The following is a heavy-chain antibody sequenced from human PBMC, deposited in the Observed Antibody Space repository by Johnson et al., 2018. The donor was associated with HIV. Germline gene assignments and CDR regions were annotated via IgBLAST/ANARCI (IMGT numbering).Heavy chain of an antibody. CDR3: ARDSDQYSSGCYEQLDAVDI. V-gene: IGHV3-30*02. CDR2: IRYDGSNK. CDR1: GFTFSSYG. D-gene: IGHD6-19*01. J-gene: IGHJ3*02. Sequence: QVQLVESGGGVVQPGRSLRLSCAASGFTFSSYGMHWVRQAPGKGLAWVAFIRYDGSNKYYEASVKGRFNISRDNSKHTLYLQMNSLRPEDTALYYCARDSDQYSSGCYEQLDAVDIWGQGTMVTVSS.